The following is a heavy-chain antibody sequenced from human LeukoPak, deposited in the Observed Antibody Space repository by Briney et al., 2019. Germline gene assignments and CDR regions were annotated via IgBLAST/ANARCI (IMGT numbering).Heavy chain of an antibody. CDR2: ISSSGSTI. CDR1: GFTFSSYK. V-gene: IGHV3-48*03. CDR3: AREQQAMVRYCYYFDY. Sequence: AGGSLRLSCAASGFTFSSYKMNWVRQAPGKGLEWVSYISSSGSTIYYADSVKGRFTISRDNAKNSLYLQMNSLRAEDTAVYYCAREQQAMVRYCYYFDYWGQGTLVTVSS. D-gene: IGHD5-18*01. J-gene: IGHJ4*02.